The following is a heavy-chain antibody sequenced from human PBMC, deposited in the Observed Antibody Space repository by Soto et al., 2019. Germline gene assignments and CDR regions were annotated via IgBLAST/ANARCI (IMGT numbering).Heavy chain of an antibody. J-gene: IGHJ4*02. D-gene: IGHD2-15*01. CDR3: ARSSIVVVVAGYFDY. Sequence: GGSLRLSCAGSGFTLSSYGMHWVRQAPGKGLEWVAVISYDGSNKYYADSVKGRFTISRDNSKNTLYLQMNSLRAEDTAVYYCARSSIVVVVAGYFDYWGQGTLVTVSS. CDR1: GFTLSSYG. CDR2: ISYDGSNK. V-gene: IGHV3-30*03.